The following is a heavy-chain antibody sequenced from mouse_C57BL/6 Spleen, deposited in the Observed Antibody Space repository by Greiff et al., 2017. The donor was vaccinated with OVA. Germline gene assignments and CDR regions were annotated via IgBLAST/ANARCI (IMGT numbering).Heavy chain of an antibody. V-gene: IGHV1-80*01. Sequence: VQLQQSGAELVKPGASVKISCKASGYAFSSYWMNWVKQRPGKGLEWIGQIYPGDGDTNYNGKFKGKGTLTADKSSSTAYMQLSSLTSEDSAVYFCARMGIYYDYDRYFDVWGTGTTVTVSS. CDR2: IYPGDGDT. D-gene: IGHD2-4*01. CDR1: GYAFSSYW. CDR3: ARMGIYYDYDRYFDV. J-gene: IGHJ1*03.